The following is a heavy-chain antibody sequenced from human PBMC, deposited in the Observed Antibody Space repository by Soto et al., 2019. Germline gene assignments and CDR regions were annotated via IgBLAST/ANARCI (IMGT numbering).Heavy chain of an antibody. V-gene: IGHV3-21*01. CDR3: TRDASRDSSARGWFDP. J-gene: IGHJ5*02. D-gene: IGHD6-13*01. Sequence: GSLKLSCAASGFTFRSFTMNWVRQAPGKGLEWVSTISSNSAYIYYTDALRGRFTISRDNAKNSLHLQMNSLRAEDTAVYYCTRDASRDSSARGWFDPWGPGTLVTVSS. CDR1: GFTFRSFT. CDR2: ISSNSAYI.